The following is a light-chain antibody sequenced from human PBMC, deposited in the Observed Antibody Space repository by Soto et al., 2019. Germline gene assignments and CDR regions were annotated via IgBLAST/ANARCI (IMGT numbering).Light chain of an antibody. J-gene: IGLJ3*02. Sequence: QAVVTQEPSLTVSPGGTVTLTCGSSTGTVTSGHYPYWFQQKPSQVPRTLIYDTSNKHSWTPARFSGSLLGGKAALTLSGAQPEDEAEYYCLLSYSGARARVFGGGTQLTVL. V-gene: IGLV7-46*01. CDR1: TGTVTSGHY. CDR3: LLSYSGARARV. CDR2: DTS.